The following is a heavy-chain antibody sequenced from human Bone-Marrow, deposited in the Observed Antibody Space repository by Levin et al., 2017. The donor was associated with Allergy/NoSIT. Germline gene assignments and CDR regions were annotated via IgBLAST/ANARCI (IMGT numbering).Heavy chain of an antibody. Sequence: SETLSLICDVSGGSVTHSYWSWIRQVQGKGLEWIGEVNHSGTTNYSPSLKSRVTMSVDTSKNQFFLRLTSVTAADTGVYFCAKSVVMIGRPYTDWGQGTLVTVSS. CDR2: VNHSGTT. D-gene: IGHD2-21*01. CDR3: AKSVVMIGRPYTD. J-gene: IGHJ4*02. V-gene: IGHV4-34*01. CDR1: GGSVTHSY.